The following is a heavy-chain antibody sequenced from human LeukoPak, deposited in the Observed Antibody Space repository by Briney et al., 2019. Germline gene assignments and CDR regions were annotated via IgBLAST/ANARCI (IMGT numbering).Heavy chain of an antibody. CDR1: CDSVSSNSAA. Sequence: SQTLSLTCAISCDSVSSNSAAWNWIRQSPSRGLEWLGRSYYRSKWYNDYAVSVKSRITINPDTSKNQFSLQLNSVTPEDTAVYYCARAEESGAGGYFDYWGQGTLVTVSS. V-gene: IGHV6-1*01. CDR3: ARAEESGAGGYFDY. D-gene: IGHD3-10*01. J-gene: IGHJ4*02. CDR2: SYYRSKWYN.